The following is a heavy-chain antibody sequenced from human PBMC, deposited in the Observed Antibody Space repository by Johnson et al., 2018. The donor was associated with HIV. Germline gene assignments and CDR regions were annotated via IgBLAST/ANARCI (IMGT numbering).Heavy chain of an antibody. Sequence: VQLVESGGGLVQPGGSLRLSCAASGFTVSSNYMSWVRQAPGKGLEWVSVIYSGGSTYYADSVKGRFTISRDNSKNTLYLQMNSLRAEDTAVYYCARDHGQLWLLPAFDIWGRGTMVTVSS. CDR1: GFTVSSNY. CDR3: ARDHGQLWLLPAFDI. D-gene: IGHD5-18*01. V-gene: IGHV3-66*01. CDR2: IYSGGST. J-gene: IGHJ3*02.